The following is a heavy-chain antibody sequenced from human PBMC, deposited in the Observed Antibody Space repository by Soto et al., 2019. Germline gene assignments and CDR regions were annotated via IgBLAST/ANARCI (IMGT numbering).Heavy chain of an antibody. D-gene: IGHD5-18*01. J-gene: IGHJ4*02. CDR2: IYYSGTT. CDR1: GGSFSGYY. CDR3: ARGRGYSYGPYYFDY. V-gene: IGHV4-34*09. Sequence: PSETLSLTCAVYGGSFSGYYWSWIRQPPGKGLEWIGDIYYSGTTYHNPSLRSRLTISGDASKNQFSLKLSSVTDADTALYYCARGRGYSYGPYYFDYWGQGTLVTVSS.